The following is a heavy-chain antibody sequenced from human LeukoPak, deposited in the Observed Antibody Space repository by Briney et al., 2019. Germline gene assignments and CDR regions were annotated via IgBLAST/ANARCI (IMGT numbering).Heavy chain of an antibody. CDR1: GYTFTDYY. Sequence: GSSLKVSCKASGYTFTDYYMHWARQAPGQGLAWVGWRNPNSGGANYAQKVQGRVTMTTDTSTSTANMELSRLRSDDTAVYYCARGSRQGDFGDYWGQGTLVTVSS. J-gene: IGHJ4*02. CDR3: ARGSRQGDFGDY. V-gene: IGHV1-2*02. D-gene: IGHD2-21*02. CDR2: RNPNSGGA.